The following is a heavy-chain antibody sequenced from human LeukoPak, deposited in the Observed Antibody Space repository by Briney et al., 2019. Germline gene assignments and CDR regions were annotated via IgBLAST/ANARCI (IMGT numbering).Heavy chain of an antibody. CDR2: IRYDGSKK. J-gene: IGHJ4*02. CDR1: GFTFSNYG. V-gene: IGHV3-30*02. CDR3: TTVVLTGTRHDY. Sequence: GGSLRLSCAASGFTFSNYGMHWVRQAPGKGLEWVAFIRYDGSKKYHADSVKGRFTISRDNSKNTLYLQMNSLKTEDTAVYYCTTVVLTGTRHDYWGQGTLVTVSS. D-gene: IGHD3-9*01.